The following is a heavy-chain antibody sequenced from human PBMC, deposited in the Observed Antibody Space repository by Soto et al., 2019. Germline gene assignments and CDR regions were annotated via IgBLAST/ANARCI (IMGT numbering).Heavy chain of an antibody. Sequence: ASVKVSCKASGFTFTSSAVQWVRQARGQRLEWIGWIVVGSGNTNYAQKFQERVTITRDMSTSTAYMELSSLRSEDTAVYYCAADGGDCISTSCYYYYYGMDVWGQGTTVTVSS. CDR2: IVVGSGNT. J-gene: IGHJ6*02. CDR3: AADGGDCISTSCYYYYYGMDV. D-gene: IGHD2-2*01. CDR1: GFTFTSSA. V-gene: IGHV1-58*01.